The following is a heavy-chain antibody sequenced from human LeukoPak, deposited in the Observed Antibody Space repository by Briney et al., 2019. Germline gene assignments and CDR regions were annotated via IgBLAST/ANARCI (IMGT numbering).Heavy chain of an antibody. V-gene: IGHV4-59*12. CDR2: IYYSGST. CDR1: GGPISSYY. D-gene: IGHD3-16*02. CDR3: ARAGPMITFGGVIVPFDY. Sequence: SETLSLTCTVSGGPISSYYWSWIRQPPGKGLEWIGYIYYSGSTNYNPSLKSRVTISVDTSKNQFSLKLSSVTAADTAAYYCARAGPMITFGGVIVPFDYWGQGTLVTVSS. J-gene: IGHJ4*02.